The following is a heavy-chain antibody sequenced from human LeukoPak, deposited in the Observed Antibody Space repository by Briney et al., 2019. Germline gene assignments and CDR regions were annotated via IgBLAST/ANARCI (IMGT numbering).Heavy chain of an antibody. Sequence: GASVKVSCKASGYTFINYAMHWVRQAPGQRLEWMGWINAANGNTKSSEKFQGRLTITRDTTASTVYLDLSSLRSEDTAVYYCARAPGALHFDQWGQGTLATVTS. J-gene: IGHJ5*02. D-gene: IGHD1-26*01. CDR2: INAANGNT. V-gene: IGHV1-3*01. CDR1: GYTFINYA. CDR3: ARAPGALHFDQ.